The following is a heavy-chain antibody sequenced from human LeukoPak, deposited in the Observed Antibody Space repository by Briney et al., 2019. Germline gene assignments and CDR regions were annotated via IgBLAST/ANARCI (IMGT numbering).Heavy chain of an antibody. Sequence: PGRSLRLSCAASGYTFTSYAMHWVRQAPGQRLEWMGWINAGNGNTEYSQKFQGRVTITRDTSANTAYMELSSLRSEDTAVYYCARVYCSSTSCHYYFDYWGQGTLVTVSS. V-gene: IGHV1-3*01. J-gene: IGHJ4*02. CDR2: INAGNGNT. D-gene: IGHD2-2*01. CDR1: GYTFTSYA. CDR3: ARVYCSSTSCHYYFDY.